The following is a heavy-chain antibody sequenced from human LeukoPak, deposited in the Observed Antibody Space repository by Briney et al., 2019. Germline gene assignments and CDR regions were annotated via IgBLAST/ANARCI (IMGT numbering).Heavy chain of an antibody. J-gene: IGHJ4*02. CDR2: IHYSGSA. CDR3: ARHYDGGAKLRLDY. Sequence: SSEPLSLTCTVSGVSISGYFWSWIRQPPGKGPEWSGFIHYSGSANYNPSLESRLTTSADTSKNQFSLKLSSVVAADTAVYYCARHYDGGAKLRLDYWGRGTLVTVSS. D-gene: IGHD3-22*01. CDR1: GVSISGYF. V-gene: IGHV4-59*08.